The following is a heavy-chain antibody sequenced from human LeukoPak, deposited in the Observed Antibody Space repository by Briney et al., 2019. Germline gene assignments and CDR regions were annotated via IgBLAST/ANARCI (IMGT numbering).Heavy chain of an antibody. V-gene: IGHV3-48*04. CDR2: ITSSSSSM. CDR3: ARVSGSYGDSAY. D-gene: IGHD1-26*01. Sequence: PGGSLRLSCAASGFTFSSYSMNWVRQAPGKGLEWISYITSSSSSMYYADSVKGRFTISRDNAKNSLYLQMISLRAEDTAVYYCARVSGSYGDSAYWGQGTLVTVSS. J-gene: IGHJ4*02. CDR1: GFTFSSYS.